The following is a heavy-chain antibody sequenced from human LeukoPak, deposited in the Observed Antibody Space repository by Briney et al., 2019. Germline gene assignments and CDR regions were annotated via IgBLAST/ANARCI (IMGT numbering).Heavy chain of an antibody. D-gene: IGHD2-2*02. CDR2: IDWDDDK. Sequence: QTLSLTCTFSGFSLSTSGMRVSWIRQPPGKALEWLARIDWDDDKFYSTSLKTRLTISKDTSKNQVVLTMTNMDPVDTATYYCARGLYRRGALDIWGQGTMVTVSS. CDR1: GFSLSTSGMR. CDR3: ARGLYRRGALDI. J-gene: IGHJ3*02. V-gene: IGHV2-70*04.